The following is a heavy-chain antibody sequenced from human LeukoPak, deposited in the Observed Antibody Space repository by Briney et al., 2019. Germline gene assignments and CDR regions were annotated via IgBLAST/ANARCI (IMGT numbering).Heavy chain of an antibody. CDR3: ARDLNYYDRFDP. CDR1: GGTFSSYA. D-gene: IGHD3-22*01. J-gene: IGHJ5*02. CDR2: IIPIFGTA. Sequence: ASVKVSCKASGGTFSSYAISWVRQAPGQGLEWVGGIIPIFGTANYAQKFQGRVTMTTDTSTSTAYMELRSLRSDDTAVYYCARDLNYYDRFDPWGQGTLVTVSS. V-gene: IGHV1-69*05.